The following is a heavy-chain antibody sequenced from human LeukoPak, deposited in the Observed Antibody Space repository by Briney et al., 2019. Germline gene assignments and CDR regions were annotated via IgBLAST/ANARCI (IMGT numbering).Heavy chain of an antibody. CDR3: AREGGGSPYGSGSYYRY. V-gene: IGHV1-69*13. D-gene: IGHD3-10*01. J-gene: IGHJ4*02. Sequence: SVKVSCKASGGTFSSYAISWVRQAPGQGLEWMGGILPIFGTANYTQKFQGRVTITADESTSTAYMELSSLRSEDTAVYYCAREGGGSPYGSGSYYRYWGQGTLVTVSS. CDR1: GGTFSSYA. CDR2: ILPIFGTA.